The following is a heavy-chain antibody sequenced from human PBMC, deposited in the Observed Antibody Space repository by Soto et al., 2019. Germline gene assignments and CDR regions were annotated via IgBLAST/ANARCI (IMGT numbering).Heavy chain of an antibody. Sequence: QITLNESGPTQVKPRQTLTLTCTFSGFSLTTSGVGVGWIRQSPGKAPEWLALIYWDDDKRYSPSLKSRLTITKDTYKNQVVLTMADLDPADTATYYCAHRVLRTVFGLVTTTAIYFDFWCQGTPVAVS. D-gene: IGHD3-3*01. J-gene: IGHJ4*02. CDR3: AHRVLRTVFGLVTTTAIYFDF. CDR2: IYWDDDK. V-gene: IGHV2-5*02. CDR1: GFSLTTSGVG.